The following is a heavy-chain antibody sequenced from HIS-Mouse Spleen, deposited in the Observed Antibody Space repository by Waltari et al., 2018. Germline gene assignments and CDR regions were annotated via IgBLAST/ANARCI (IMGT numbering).Heavy chain of an antibody. CDR2: IYYSWGT. D-gene: IGHD6-13*01. CDR1: GGSISSSSYY. V-gene: IGHV4-39*07. CDR3: AREIPYSSSWYDWYFDL. Sequence: QLQLQESGPGLVKPSETLSLTCTVSGGSISSSSYYWGWIRQPPGKGLEWIGSIYYSWGTSYNPSLKSRGTIAVDTSKNQFSLKLSSVTAADTAVYYCAREIPYSSSWYDWYFDLWGRGTLVTVSS. J-gene: IGHJ2*01.